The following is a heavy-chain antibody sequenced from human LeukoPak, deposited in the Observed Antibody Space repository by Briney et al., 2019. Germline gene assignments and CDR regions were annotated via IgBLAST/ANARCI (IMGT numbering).Heavy chain of an antibody. CDR3: ARDQLYCSSSSCRNLGWFDP. CDR1: GGSFSGYY. D-gene: IGHD2-2*01. V-gene: IGHV4-34*12. Sequence: PSETLSLTCAVYGGSFSGYYWSWIRQPPGKALEWIGNIFYSGSTYYSPSLKSRVTISLDTSRNQFSLKLNSVTAADTAVYYCARDQLYCSSSSCRNLGWFDPWGQGTLVTVSS. CDR2: IFYSGST. J-gene: IGHJ5*02.